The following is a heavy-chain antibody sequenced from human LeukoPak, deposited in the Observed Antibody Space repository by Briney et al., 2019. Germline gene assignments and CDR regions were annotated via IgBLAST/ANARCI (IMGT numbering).Heavy chain of an antibody. J-gene: IGHJ5*02. Sequence: SETLSLTCAVYGGSFSGYYWSWIRQPPGKGLEWIGETNHSGSTNYNPSLKSRVTISVDTSKNQFSLKLSSVTAADTAVYYCARGAHPYIVVVPAAMPGPRNNWFDPWGQGTLVTVSS. D-gene: IGHD2-2*01. V-gene: IGHV4-34*01. CDR2: TNHSGST. CDR1: GGSFSGYY. CDR3: ARGAHPYIVVVPAAMPGPRNNWFDP.